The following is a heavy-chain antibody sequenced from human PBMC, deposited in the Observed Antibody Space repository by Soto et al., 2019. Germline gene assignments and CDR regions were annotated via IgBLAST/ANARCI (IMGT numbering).Heavy chain of an antibody. CDR3: AIFRTVTTPFDF. V-gene: IGHV3-9*01. CDR2: ITWNSGKI. J-gene: IGHJ4*02. Sequence: GGSLRLSCAASGFSFDDYAMHWVRQVPGKGLEWVSGITWNSGKIGYAGSVRGRFTISRDNAESSLYLQMNTLRTEDTALYYCAIFRTVTTPFDFWGQGTLVTVPS. D-gene: IGHD4-17*01. CDR1: GFSFDDYA.